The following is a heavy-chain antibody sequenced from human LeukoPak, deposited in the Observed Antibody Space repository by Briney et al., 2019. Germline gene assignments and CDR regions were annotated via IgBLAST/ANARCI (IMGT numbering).Heavy chain of an antibody. CDR1: GFPFDSYT. V-gene: IGHV3-21*01. D-gene: IGHD1-1*01. CDR2: ISSTSAYI. Sequence: GGSLRLSCAASGFPFDSYTLNWIRQAPGKGLEWVSSISSTSAYIYYADSVRGRFTISRDNAKNSLYLQMNSLRAEDTAVFYCARDPGRSTTGRFDYWGQGTLVTVSS. J-gene: IGHJ4*02. CDR3: ARDPGRSTTGRFDY.